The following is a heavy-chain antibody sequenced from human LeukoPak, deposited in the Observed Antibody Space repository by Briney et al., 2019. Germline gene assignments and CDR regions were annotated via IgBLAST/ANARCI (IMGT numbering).Heavy chain of an antibody. CDR1: GYTFTGYY. CDR2: INPNSGGT. J-gene: IGHJ5*02. Sequence: ASVKVSCKASGYTFTGYYMHWVRQAPGQGLEWMGWINPNSGGTNYAQKFQGRVTMTRDTSISTVYMELSRLRSDDTAVYYCARDRGRLLWFGELSVLDPWGQGTLVTVSS. CDR3: ARDRGRLLWFGELSVLDP. D-gene: IGHD3-10*01. V-gene: IGHV1-2*02.